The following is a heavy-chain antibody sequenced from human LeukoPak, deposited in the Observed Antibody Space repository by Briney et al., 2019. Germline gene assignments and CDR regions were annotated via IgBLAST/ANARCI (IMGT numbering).Heavy chain of an antibody. J-gene: IGHJ5*02. D-gene: IGHD2-15*01. Sequence: GRSLRLSCAASGFTFSNYGMHWVRQAPGKGLEWVAVIWSDGSNKYYADSVRGQFTISRDNSKNTLYLQMNSLRAEDTAVYYCARVTMVAAASYNWFVPWGQGTLVTVSS. V-gene: IGHV3-30*19. CDR2: IWSDGSNK. CDR1: GFTFSNYG. CDR3: ARVTMVAAASYNWFVP.